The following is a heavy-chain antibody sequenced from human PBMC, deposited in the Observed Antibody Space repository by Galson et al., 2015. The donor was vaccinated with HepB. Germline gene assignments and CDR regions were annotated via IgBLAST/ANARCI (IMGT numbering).Heavy chain of an antibody. J-gene: IGHJ4*02. CDR1: GGSISSSSYY. CDR2: VYYSGST. V-gene: IGHV4-39*01. D-gene: IGHD1/OR15-1a*01. Sequence: SETLSLTCTVSGGSISSSSYYWGWIRQPPGKGLEWIGSVYYSGSTYYNPSLKSRVTISVDTSKNQFSLKLSSVTAADTAVYYCARGRTVDYWGQGTLVTVSS. CDR3: ARGRTVDY.